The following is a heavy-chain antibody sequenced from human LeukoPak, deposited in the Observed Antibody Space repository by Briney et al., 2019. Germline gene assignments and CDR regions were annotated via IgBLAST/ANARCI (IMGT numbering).Heavy chain of an antibody. CDR3: ARGEAVYAVAEYYFDY. D-gene: IGHD6-19*01. J-gene: IGHJ4*02. V-gene: IGHV3-74*01. CDR1: GFTFSSYW. Sequence: GGSLRLSCAASGFTFSSYWMHWVRQAPGKGLVWVSRINSDGSSTSYADSVKGRFTISRDSAKNTLYLQMNSLRAEDTAVYYCARGEAVYAVAEYYFDYWGQGTLVTVSS. CDR2: INSDGSST.